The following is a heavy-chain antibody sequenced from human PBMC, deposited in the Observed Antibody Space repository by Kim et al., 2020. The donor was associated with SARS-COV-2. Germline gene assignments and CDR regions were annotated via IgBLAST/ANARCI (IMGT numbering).Heavy chain of an antibody. Sequence: GGSLRLSCAASGFTFSSYSMNWVRQAPGKGLEWVSSISSSSSYIYYADSVKGRFTISRDNAKNSLYLQMNSLRAEDTAVYYCAREGPYCSGGSCYSDYWGQGTLVTVSS. D-gene: IGHD2-15*01. CDR3: AREGPYCSGGSCYSDY. V-gene: IGHV3-21*01. CDR2: ISSSSSYI. J-gene: IGHJ4*02. CDR1: GFTFSSYS.